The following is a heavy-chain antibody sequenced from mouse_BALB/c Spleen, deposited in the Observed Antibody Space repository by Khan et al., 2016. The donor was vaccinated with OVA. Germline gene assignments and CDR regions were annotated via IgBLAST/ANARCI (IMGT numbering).Heavy chain of an antibody. Sequence: LVESGPGLVKPSQSLSLTCSVTGYSITSGYFWNWIRQFPGNKLEWMGYIRYDGNSNYNPSLKNRISITRDTSKNQFFLKLNSVTPEDTSTYYCARGGSSGPAWFAYWGQGTLVTVSA. CDR1: GYSITSGYF. J-gene: IGHJ3*01. CDR3: ARGGSSGPAWFAY. D-gene: IGHD3-1*01. CDR2: IRYDGNS. V-gene: IGHV3-6*02.